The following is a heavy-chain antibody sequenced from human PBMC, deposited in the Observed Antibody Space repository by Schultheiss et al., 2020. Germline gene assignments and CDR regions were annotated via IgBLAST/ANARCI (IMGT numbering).Heavy chain of an antibody. CDR1: GYSFTSYW. D-gene: IGHD6-19*01. V-gene: IGHV5-51*01. CDR2: IYPADSET. J-gene: IGHJ4*02. CDR3: ARPGPRSSGYDY. Sequence: GESLKISCKGSGYSFTSYWIAWVRQMPGKGLEWVGIIYPADSETRYSPSFQGQVTISADISISTAYLQWSSLKASDTAMYYCARPGPRSSGYDYWGQGTLVTVSS.